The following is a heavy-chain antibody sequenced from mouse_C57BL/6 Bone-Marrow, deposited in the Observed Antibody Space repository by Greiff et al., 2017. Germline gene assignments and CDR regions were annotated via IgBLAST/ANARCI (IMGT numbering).Heavy chain of an antibody. D-gene: IGHD2-4*01. Sequence: EVKLVESGGGLVKPGGSLKLSCAASGFTFSSYAMSWVRQTPEKRLEWVATISDGGSYTYYPDNVKGRFTISRDNAKNNLYLQMSHLKSEDRAMYYCERERCYDYDAGYYAMDDWGPGTSVTVSS. CDR2: ISDGGSYT. CDR3: ERERCYDYDAGYYAMDD. CDR1: GFTFSSYA. J-gene: IGHJ4*01. V-gene: IGHV5-4*01.